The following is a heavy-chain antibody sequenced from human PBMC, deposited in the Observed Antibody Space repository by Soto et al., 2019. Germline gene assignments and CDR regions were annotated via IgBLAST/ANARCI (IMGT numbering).Heavy chain of an antibody. J-gene: IGHJ3*01. CDR1: GFTFSYYW. D-gene: IGHD2-21*02. CDR2: IHSDGSST. Sequence: EVRLVESEGGLVQPGGSLSLSCAASGFTFSYYWMHWVRQAPGQGLLWVSGIHSDGSSTTYADSVKGRFTIARDNAKNTVSLHMNSLRVEDTGVYFCARGDRGAFDLWGQGTMVTVSS. V-gene: IGHV3-74*01. CDR3: ARGDRGAFDL.